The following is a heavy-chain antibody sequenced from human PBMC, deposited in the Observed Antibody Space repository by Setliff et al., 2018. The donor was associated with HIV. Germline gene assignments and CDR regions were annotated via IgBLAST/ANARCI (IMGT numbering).Heavy chain of an antibody. CDR1: GASISSYY. D-gene: IGHD3-9*01. J-gene: IGHJ6*02. CDR2: ITDSGNT. Sequence: PSEILSLTCNVSGASISSYYWTWIRQSPGNRLEWLGYITDSGNTNYNPSLRRRVTISADTSKNQVSLRLRSVTAADTAVYYCARETQQSYNIVTGYNYYYGIDVWGQGTTVTVSS. CDR3: ARETQQSYNIVTGYNYYYGIDV. V-gene: IGHV4-59*01.